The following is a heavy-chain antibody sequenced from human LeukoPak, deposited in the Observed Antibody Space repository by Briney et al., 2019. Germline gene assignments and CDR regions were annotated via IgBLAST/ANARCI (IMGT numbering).Heavy chain of an antibody. J-gene: IGHJ4*02. V-gene: IGHV3-11*01. CDR2: ISSSGSTI. D-gene: IGHD6-6*01. CDR1: GFTFSDYY. Sequence: PGGSLRLSCAASGFTFSDYYVSWIRQAPGKGLEWISYISSSGSTIYYADSVKGRFTISRDNARNSLYPQMNSLRAEDTAVYYCARERAIASLRPYYFDYWGQGTLVTVSS. CDR3: ARERAIASLRPYYFDY.